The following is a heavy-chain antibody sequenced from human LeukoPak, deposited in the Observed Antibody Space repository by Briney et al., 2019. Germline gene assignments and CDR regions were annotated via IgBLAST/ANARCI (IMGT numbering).Heavy chain of an antibody. Sequence: GGSLRLSCAASGFTFSSYAMSWVRQAPGKGLEWVSAISGSGGSTYYADSVKGRFTISRDNSKNTLYLQMNSPRAEDTAVYYCAKGSGYSYGYLDYWGQGTLVTVSS. CDR1: GFTFSSYA. CDR2: ISGSGGST. D-gene: IGHD5-18*01. J-gene: IGHJ4*02. CDR3: AKGSGYSYGYLDY. V-gene: IGHV3-23*01.